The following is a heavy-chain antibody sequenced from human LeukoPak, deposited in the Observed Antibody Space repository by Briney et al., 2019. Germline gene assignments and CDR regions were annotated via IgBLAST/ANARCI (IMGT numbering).Heavy chain of an antibody. D-gene: IGHD3-10*01. CDR2: TSSSGSYI. CDR3: ARTDGSGSYSDY. CDR1: GFTFSSYS. Sequence: GGSLRLSCAASGFTFSSYSVNWVRQAPGKGLEWVSSTSSSGSYIYYADSVKGRFIISRDNAKNSLYLQMNSLRAEDSAIYYCARTDGSGSYSDYWGQGTLVTVSS. J-gene: IGHJ4*02. V-gene: IGHV3-21*01.